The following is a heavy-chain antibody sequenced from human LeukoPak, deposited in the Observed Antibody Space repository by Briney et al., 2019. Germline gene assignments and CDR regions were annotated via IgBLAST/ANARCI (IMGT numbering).Heavy chain of an antibody. Sequence: PSETLSLTCAVYGGSFSGYYWSWIRQPPGKGLEWIGEINHSGSTNYNPSLKSRVTISVDTSKNQFSLELSSVTAADTAVYYCARGQGADNGMDVWGQGTTVTVSS. CDR3: ARGQGADNGMDV. J-gene: IGHJ6*02. V-gene: IGHV4-34*01. CDR1: GGSFSGYY. D-gene: IGHD6-19*01. CDR2: INHSGST.